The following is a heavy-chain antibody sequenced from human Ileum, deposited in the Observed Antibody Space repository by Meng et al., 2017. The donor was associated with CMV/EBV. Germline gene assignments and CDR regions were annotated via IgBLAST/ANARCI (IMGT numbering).Heavy chain of an antibody. CDR2: INPIGST. CDR3: ARAQATYYSGSGRNYYYGMDV. J-gene: IGHJ6*02. Sequence: GSLRLSCAVYGGSSSGYYWSWIRQLPGKGLEWIEEINPIGSTNYNPSLKSRVTISVDTSKNQFSLKLSSVTAADTAVYYCARAQATYYSGSGRNYYYGMDVWGQGTTVTVSS. V-gene: IGHV4-34*01. D-gene: IGHD3-10*01. CDR1: GGSSSGYY.